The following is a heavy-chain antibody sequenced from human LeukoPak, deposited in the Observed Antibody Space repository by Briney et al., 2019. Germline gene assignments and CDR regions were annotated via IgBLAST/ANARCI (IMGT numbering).Heavy chain of an antibody. J-gene: IGHJ4*02. D-gene: IGHD6-19*01. Sequence: RESLKISCKASEHSFTSDWIGWVRQKPGKGLEWMGIIYPGDSDTRYSPSFQGQVNISADKSISTAYLQWSSLKASDTAMYYCARQQWLGLDSDTFDYWGQGTLVTVSS. CDR2: IYPGDSDT. V-gene: IGHV5-51*01. CDR3: ARQQWLGLDSDTFDY. CDR1: EHSFTSDW.